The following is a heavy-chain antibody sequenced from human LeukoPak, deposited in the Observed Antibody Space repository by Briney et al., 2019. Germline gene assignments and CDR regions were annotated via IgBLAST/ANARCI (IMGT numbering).Heavy chain of an antibody. CDR3: AGGAVGAGNQKGCYMDV. CDR1: GYTFTNHW. J-gene: IGHJ6*03. D-gene: IGHD1-26*01. CDR2: IYPGDSDT. V-gene: IGHV5-51*01. Sequence: PGESLKISCKGSGYTFTNHWIGWVRQMPGKGLEWMGIIYPGDSDTRYSPSFQGQVTISADKSISTAYLQWSSLKASDTAMYYCAGGAVGAGNQKGCYMDVWGKGTTVTVSS.